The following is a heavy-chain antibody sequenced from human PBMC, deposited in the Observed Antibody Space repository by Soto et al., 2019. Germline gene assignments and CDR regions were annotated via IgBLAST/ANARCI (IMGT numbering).Heavy chain of an antibody. CDR2: IRTYNGET. V-gene: IGHV1-18*01. D-gene: IGHD3-10*01. CDR3: ARAGAALYYYYGLDV. Sequence: ASVKVSCKTTGYTFSAYDIYWVRQAPGQGLEWMGWIRTYNGETNYAQKFQTRVTMTTDKSTDTAYMDLRSLTSDDTAIYYCARAGAALYYYYGLDVWGQGTTVTVSS. J-gene: IGHJ6*02. CDR1: GYTFSAYD.